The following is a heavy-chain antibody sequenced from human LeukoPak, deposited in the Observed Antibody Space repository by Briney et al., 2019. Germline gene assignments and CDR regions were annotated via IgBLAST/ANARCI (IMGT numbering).Heavy chain of an antibody. V-gene: IGHV4-4*07. CDR1: GGSISSYY. CDR2: ISGSGST. Sequence: SETLSLTCNVSGGSISSYYWSWIRQPAGKGLEWIGHISGSGSTNYNTSLKSRVTMSVDTSKNQFSLRLSSVTVADTAVYYCAREFGSSSPPAYWGQGTLVTVSS. CDR3: AREFGSSSPPAY. J-gene: IGHJ4*02. D-gene: IGHD6-6*01.